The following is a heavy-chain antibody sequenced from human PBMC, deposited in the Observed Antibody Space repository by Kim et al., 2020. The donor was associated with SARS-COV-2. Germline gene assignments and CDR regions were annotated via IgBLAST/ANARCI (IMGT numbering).Heavy chain of an antibody. Sequence: GGTTYAQKFKGRVTMTGDTSTSTTYMELSSLTSDDTAMYYCARNYGDLDYWGQGTLVTVSS. CDR3: ARNYGDLDY. J-gene: IGHJ4*02. CDR2: GGT. V-gene: IGHV1-2*02. D-gene: IGHD4-17*01.